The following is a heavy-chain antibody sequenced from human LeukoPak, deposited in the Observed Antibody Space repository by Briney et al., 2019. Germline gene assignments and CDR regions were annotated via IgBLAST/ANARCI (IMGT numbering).Heavy chain of an antibody. D-gene: IGHD1-1*01. CDR1: GGSISSSSYY. CDR3: ARHPNEGGPTDY. Sequence: SATLSLTCTVSGGSISSSSYYWGWIRLPPGKGLEWIGSIYYRGDTYYYPSLKSRVTIPEDTSKNQFSLKLRYVTAADTAVYYCARHPNEGGPTDYWGQGTLVTVSS. J-gene: IGHJ4*02. CDR2: IYYRGDT. V-gene: IGHV4-39*01.